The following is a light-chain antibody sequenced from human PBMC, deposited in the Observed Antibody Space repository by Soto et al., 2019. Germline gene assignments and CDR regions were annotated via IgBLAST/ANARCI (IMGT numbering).Light chain of an antibody. J-gene: IGKJ2*01. V-gene: IGKV3-20*01. Sequence: EVVLTQSPGTLSLSPGERATLACRASQSVSNNYLAWYQQKHGQSPKLLIFGSSDRATGIPDRFSGSGSGTDFTLTISSLEPEDFAVYYCQQYGRSPPYTFGQVTKLEIK. CDR2: GSS. CDR3: QQYGRSPPYT. CDR1: QSVSNNY.